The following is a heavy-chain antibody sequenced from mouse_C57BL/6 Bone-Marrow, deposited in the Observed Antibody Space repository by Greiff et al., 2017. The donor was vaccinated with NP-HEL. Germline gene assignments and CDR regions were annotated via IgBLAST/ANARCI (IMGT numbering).Heavy chain of an antibody. CDR2: IYPGSGST. CDR3: ARERGTITPYYAMDY. CDR1: GYTFTSYW. J-gene: IGHJ4*01. V-gene: IGHV1-55*01. Sequence: QVQLQQSGAELAKPGASVKLSCKASGYTFTSYWITWVKQRPGQGLEWIGDIYPGSGSTNYNEKFKSKATLTVDTSSSTAYMQLSSLTSEDSAVYYCARERGTITPYYAMDYWGQGTSVTVSS. D-gene: IGHD1-2*01.